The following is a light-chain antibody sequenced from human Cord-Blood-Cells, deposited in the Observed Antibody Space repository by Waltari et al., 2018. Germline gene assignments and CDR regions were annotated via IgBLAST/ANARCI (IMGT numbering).Light chain of an antibody. CDR2: DAS. Sequence: DIQMTQSPSSLSASVGDRVTITYQASQDISNYLNWYQQTPGEAPKRLIYDASNLETGVQSRFRGSGSRTDFTVSISSLQPEDIATYYCQQYDNLPLTFGGGTKVEIK. V-gene: IGKV1-33*01. CDR1: QDISNY. J-gene: IGKJ4*01. CDR3: QQYDNLPLT.